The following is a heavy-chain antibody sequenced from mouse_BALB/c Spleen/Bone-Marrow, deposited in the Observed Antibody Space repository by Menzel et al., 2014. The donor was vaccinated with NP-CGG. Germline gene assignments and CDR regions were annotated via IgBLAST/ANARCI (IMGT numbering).Heavy chain of an antibody. CDR3: GEVRAIVAKNYYYAMDY. J-gene: IGHJ4*01. D-gene: IGHD1-1*01. CDR1: GYSFTGYF. Sequence: VQLQQSGPELVKPGASVKISCKASGYSFTGYFMNWVKQSHGKSLEWIGRINPYNGDTSYNQKFKGKATLTVDKSSSKAHMELLSLPSEDTAVYYCGEVRAIVAKNYYYAMDYWGQGTSVTVSS. V-gene: IGHV1-37*01. CDR2: INPYNGDT.